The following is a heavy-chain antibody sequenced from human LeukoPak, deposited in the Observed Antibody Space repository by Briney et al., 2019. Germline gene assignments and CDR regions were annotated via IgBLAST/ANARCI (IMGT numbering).Heavy chain of an antibody. D-gene: IGHD6-13*01. V-gene: IGHV4-4*07. CDR1: GGSISSYY. CDR2: IYTSGST. J-gene: IGHJ4*02. Sequence: SETLSLTCTVSGGSISSYYWSWIRQPAGKGLEWIGRIYTSGSTNYNPSLKSRVTMSVDTSKNQFSLKLSSVTAADTAVYYCARGFSTIAAAGRAYFDYWGQGTLVTVSS. CDR3: ARGFSTIAAAGRAYFDY.